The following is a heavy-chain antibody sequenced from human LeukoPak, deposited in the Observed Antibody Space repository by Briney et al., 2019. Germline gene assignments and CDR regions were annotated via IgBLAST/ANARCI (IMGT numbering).Heavy chain of an antibody. Sequence: ASVKVSCKTSGYTFTSYGITWVRQAAGQGLEWMGWISAYSGNTNSAQKFQDRVTMTTDTSTSTAYMELRSLTSDDTAVNYCARGSRTTVLDYWGQGTLLTVSS. CDR1: GYTFTSYG. V-gene: IGHV1-18*01. CDR2: ISAYSGNT. CDR3: ARGSRTTVLDY. J-gene: IGHJ4*02. D-gene: IGHD4-17*01.